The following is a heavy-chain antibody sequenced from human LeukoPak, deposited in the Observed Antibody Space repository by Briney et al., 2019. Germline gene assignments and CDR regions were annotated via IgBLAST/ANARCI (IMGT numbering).Heavy chain of an antibody. CDR1: GITLSNYG. D-gene: IGHD3-22*01. J-gene: IGHJ4*02. Sequence: GGSLRLSCAVSGITLSNYGMSWVRQAPGKGLEWVAGISDSGGSTNYADSVKGRFTISRDYPKNTLYLQMNSLRAEDTAVYFCAKRGVVIRVILVGFHKEAYYFDSWGQGALVTVSS. CDR2: ISDSGGST. CDR3: AKRGVVIRVILVGFHKEAYYFDS. V-gene: IGHV3-23*01.